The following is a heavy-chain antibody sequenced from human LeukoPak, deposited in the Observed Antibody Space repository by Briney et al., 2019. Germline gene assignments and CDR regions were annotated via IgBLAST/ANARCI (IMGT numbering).Heavy chain of an antibody. Sequence: ASVKVSCKASGYTFTSYYMHWVRQAPGQGLEWMGWINPNSDGRNYAQKFQGRVTMTWDTSISTAYMELSSLTSDDTAVFFCARTPMGGHFYMDVWGKGTAVIVSS. CDR1: GYTFTSYY. V-gene: IGHV1-2*02. CDR2: INPNSDGR. D-gene: IGHD2-15*01. CDR3: ARTPMGGHFYMDV. J-gene: IGHJ6*03.